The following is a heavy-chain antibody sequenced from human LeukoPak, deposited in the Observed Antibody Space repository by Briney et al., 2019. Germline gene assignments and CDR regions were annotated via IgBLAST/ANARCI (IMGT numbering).Heavy chain of an antibody. V-gene: IGHV3-48*04. CDR1: GFSLSPYG. CDR2: ISGSGGLI. J-gene: IGHJ5*02. CDR3: AREVDYFDSSNFYPHLRFDP. Sequence: PGGSLRLSCAASGFSLSPYGMNWVRQSPGMGLEWISYISGSGGLIYFADSVRGRFTISRDNAKNSVFLQMNSLKVEDTAVYYCAREVDYFDSSNFYPHLRFDPWGQGTLVVVSS. D-gene: IGHD3-22*01.